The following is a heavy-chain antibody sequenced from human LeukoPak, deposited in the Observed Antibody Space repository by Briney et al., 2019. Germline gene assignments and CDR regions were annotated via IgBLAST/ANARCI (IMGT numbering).Heavy chain of an antibody. J-gene: IGHJ4*02. CDR3: ANLREFFDSSGQFDH. V-gene: IGHV3-23*01. Sequence: GGSLRLSCAASGFTFSSYAIRWVRQAPGEGLELDAANSGSGDGTFYADSVKGRFTISRDNPSNPLYLQMNSLRAEDTAIYYCANLREFFDSSGQFDHWGEGTLVSVS. CDR1: GFTFSSYA. D-gene: IGHD3-22*01. CDR2: NSGSGDGT.